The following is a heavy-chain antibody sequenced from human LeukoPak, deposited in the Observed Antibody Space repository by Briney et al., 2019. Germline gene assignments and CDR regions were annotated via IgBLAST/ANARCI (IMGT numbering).Heavy chain of an antibody. CDR1: GGSISSGGYY. D-gene: IGHD4-17*01. CDR3: ARDLGGDYPPPYGMDV. J-gene: IGHJ6*02. Sequence: PSETLSLTCTVSGGSISSGGYYWSWIRQPPGKGLEWIGYIYHSGSTYYNPSLKSRVTVSVDTSKNQFSLKLSTVTAADTAVYYCARDLGGDYPPPYGMDVWGQGTTVTVSS. V-gene: IGHV4-30-2*01. CDR2: IYHSGST.